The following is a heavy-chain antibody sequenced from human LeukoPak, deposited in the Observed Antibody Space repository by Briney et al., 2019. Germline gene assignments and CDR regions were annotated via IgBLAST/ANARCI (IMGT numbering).Heavy chain of an antibody. J-gene: IGHJ6*03. CDR1: GGSISNYY. D-gene: IGHD5-18*01. CDR3: ARDSVGLHYMDV. Sequence: SETLSLTCTVSGGSISNYYWYWIRQPPGKGLEWIGYIYDNGSTNYNPSLKSRVTISVDTSKNQFSLKLSSVTAADTAVYYCARDSVGLHYMDVWGKGTTVTVSS. V-gene: IGHV4-59*01. CDR2: IYDNGST.